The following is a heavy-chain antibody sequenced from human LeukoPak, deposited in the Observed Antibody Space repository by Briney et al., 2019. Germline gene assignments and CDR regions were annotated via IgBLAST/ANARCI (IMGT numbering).Heavy chain of an antibody. Sequence: SQTLSLTCAISGDSVSNKNTAWNWIRQSPSRGLEWLGRTYYRSKWHNTYAASVKSRITINPDTSKNQFSLQLSSVTAADTAVYYCARQGAVTPRRTHYYAMDVWGPGTTVTVSS. CDR1: GDSVSNKNTA. CDR3: ARQGAVTPRRTHYYAMDV. J-gene: IGHJ6*02. V-gene: IGHV6-1*01. CDR2: TYYRSKWHN. D-gene: IGHD4-17*01.